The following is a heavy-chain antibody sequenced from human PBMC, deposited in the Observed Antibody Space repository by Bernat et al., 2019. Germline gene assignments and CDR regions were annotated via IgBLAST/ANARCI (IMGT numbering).Heavy chain of an antibody. D-gene: IGHD4-17*01. V-gene: IGHV3-33*01. CDR2: IWYDGSNK. CDR3: ARATVTTFPYYYYGMDV. CDR1: GFTFSSYG. J-gene: IGHJ6*02. Sequence: QLQLVESGGGVVQPGRSLRLSCAASGFTFSSYGMHWVRQAPGKGLEWVAVIWYDGSNKYYADSVKGRFTISRDNSKNTLYLQMNGLRAEDTAVYYCARATVTTFPYYYYGMDVWGQGTTVTVSS.